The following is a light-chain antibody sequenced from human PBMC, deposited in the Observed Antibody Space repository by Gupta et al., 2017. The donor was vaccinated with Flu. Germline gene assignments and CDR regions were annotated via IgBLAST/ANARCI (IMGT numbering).Light chain of an antibody. J-gene: IGLJ2*01. Sequence: QSALTQPASVSGSPGQSITISCTGTNRDVGGYNFVSWYQQYPGKAPKLMIYDVTNRPSGVSKCFSGSRSGNTASLTISGLQAEDEADYYCSSYTAPAVVVFGGGTKLTVL. CDR3: SSYTAPAVVV. CDR1: NRDVGGYNF. V-gene: IGLV2-14*01. CDR2: DVT.